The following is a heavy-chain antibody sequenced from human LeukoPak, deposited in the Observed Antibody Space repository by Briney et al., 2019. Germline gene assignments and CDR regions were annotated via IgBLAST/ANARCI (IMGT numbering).Heavy chain of an antibody. Sequence: PSGTLSLTCTVSGGSISPYYWTWIRQPPGKGLEYIGYIYYSGSTNYNPSLKSRVTISVDTSKNQFSLKLSSVTAADTAVYYCARGVGGSYYYFDYWGQGTLVTVSS. CDR1: GGSISPYY. V-gene: IGHV4-59*12. J-gene: IGHJ4*02. D-gene: IGHD1-26*01. CDR3: ARGVGGSYYYFDY. CDR2: IYYSGST.